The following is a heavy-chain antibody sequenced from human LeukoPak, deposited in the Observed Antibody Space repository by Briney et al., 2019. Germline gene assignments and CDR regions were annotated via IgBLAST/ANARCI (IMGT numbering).Heavy chain of an antibody. V-gene: IGHV3-48*03. CDR3: ARVATMVRVPLDALDI. CDR1: GFTFSACE. J-gene: IGHJ3*02. CDR2: ISRSGSTR. D-gene: IGHD3-10*01. Sequence: PGGSLRLSCAISGFTFSACELTWVRQAPGKGLEWVSYISRSGSTRYYADSVKGRFTISRDNAKNSLYLQMNSLRAEDMAVYYRARVATMVRVPLDALDIWGQGTMVSVSS.